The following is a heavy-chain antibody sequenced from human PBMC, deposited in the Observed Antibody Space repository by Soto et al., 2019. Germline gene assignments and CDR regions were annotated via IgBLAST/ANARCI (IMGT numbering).Heavy chain of an antibody. CDR3: ARGVVPAAMHYYGMDV. D-gene: IGHD2-2*01. J-gene: IGHJ6*02. CDR2: ISYDGSNK. Sequence: PGGSLRLSCAASGFTFSSYAMHWVRQAPGKGLEWVAVISYDGSNKCYADSVKGRFTISRDNSKNTLYLQINSLRAEDTAVYYCARGVVPAAMHYYGMDVWGQGTTVTVSS. V-gene: IGHV3-30-3*01. CDR1: GFTFSSYA.